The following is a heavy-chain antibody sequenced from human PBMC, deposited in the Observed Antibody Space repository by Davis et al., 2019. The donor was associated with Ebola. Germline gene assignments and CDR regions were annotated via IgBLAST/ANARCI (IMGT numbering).Heavy chain of an antibody. J-gene: IGHJ4*02. CDR2: ISGHGDIT. CDR3: ARVGVGAKIDY. Sequence: GESLKISCAASGFALSSHAMSWVRQAPEKGLEWVSAISGHGDITHYADSVKGRFTISRDNSKNTLYLQMNSLRAEDTAVYYCARVGVGAKIDYWGQGTLVTVSS. V-gene: IGHV3-23*01. D-gene: IGHD1-26*01. CDR1: GFALSSHA.